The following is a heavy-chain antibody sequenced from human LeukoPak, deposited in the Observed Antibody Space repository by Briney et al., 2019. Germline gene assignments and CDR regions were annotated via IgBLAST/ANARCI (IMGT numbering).Heavy chain of an antibody. CDR3: ARADSSGF. Sequence: GRSLRLSCAASGFTFDDYAMHWVRQAPGKGLEWVSGISWNSGSIGYADSVKGRFTISRDNAKNSLYLQMNSLRAEDTAVYYCARADSSGFWGQGTLVTVSS. J-gene: IGHJ4*02. V-gene: IGHV3-9*01. D-gene: IGHD6-19*01. CDR2: ISWNSGSI. CDR1: GFTFDDYA.